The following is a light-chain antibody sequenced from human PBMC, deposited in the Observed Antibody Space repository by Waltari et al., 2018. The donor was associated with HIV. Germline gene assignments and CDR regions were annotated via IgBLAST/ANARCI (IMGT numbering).Light chain of an antibody. V-gene: IGLV1-40*01. J-gene: IGLJ2*01. CDR2: ANL. CDR1: SSNIGAGYD. Sequence: QSVLTQPPSVSGAPGQRVTISCTGSSSNIGAGYDVHWYQQLPGTAPKLLIYANLNRPSGVPDRFPGSKSGSSASLAITGLQAEDEAHYYCQSFDSSLTTSGVIFGGGTKLTVL. CDR3: QSFDSSLTTSGVI.